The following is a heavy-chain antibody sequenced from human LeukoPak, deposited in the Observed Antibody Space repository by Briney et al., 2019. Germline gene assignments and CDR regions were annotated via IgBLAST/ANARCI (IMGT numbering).Heavy chain of an antibody. D-gene: IGHD3-22*01. CDR2: IIPIFGTA. Sequence: GASVKVSCKASGGTFSSYAISWVRQAPGQGLEWMGGIIPIFGTANYAQKFQGRVTITADESTSTAYMELSSLRSEDTAVYYCARDSLNYYDSSGYYSHPDYWGQGTLVTVSS. V-gene: IGHV1-69*13. CDR3: ARDSLNYYDSSGYYSHPDY. J-gene: IGHJ4*02. CDR1: GGTFSSYA.